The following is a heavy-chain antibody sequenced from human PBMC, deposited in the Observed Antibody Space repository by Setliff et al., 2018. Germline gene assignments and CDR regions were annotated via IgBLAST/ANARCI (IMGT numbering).Heavy chain of an antibody. CDR2: ISISSSYI. V-gene: IGHV3-21*01. CDR3: AKTQLHLWSVEAYALDI. J-gene: IGHJ3*02. D-gene: IGHD5-18*01. CDR1: GFTFSNYS. Sequence: GGSLRLSCAASGFTFSNYSMNWVRQAPGKGLEWVSSISISSSYIYYVDSVKGRFTISRDNAKNSLYLQMNSLRAEDTAVYYCAKTQLHLWSVEAYALDIWGQGTMVTVSS.